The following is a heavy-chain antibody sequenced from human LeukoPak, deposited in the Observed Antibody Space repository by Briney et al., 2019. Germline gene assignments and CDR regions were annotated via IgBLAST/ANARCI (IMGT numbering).Heavy chain of an antibody. Sequence: SETLSLTCTVSGGSIVTNDFYWGWIRQPPGKGLEWIGSVYYTGSTSSNPSFRSRVAISVDRSKNQFSLELYSVTAADTAVYYCASTPPGLVRSRYYFDYWGQGTLVTVSS. D-gene: IGHD3-10*01. J-gene: IGHJ4*02. V-gene: IGHV4-39*07. CDR2: VYYTGST. CDR3: ASTPPGLVRSRYYFDY. CDR1: GGSIVTNDFY.